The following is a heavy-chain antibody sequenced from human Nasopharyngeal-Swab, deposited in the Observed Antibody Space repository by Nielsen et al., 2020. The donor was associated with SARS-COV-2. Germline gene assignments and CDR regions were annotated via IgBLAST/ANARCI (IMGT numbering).Heavy chain of an antibody. Sequence: SETLSLTCAVYGGSFSGYYWSWIRQPPGKGLEWIGEINHSGRTNYNPSLKSRVTISVDTSKNQFSLKLSSVTAADTAVYYCARHSLAVAGSKGAFDIWGQGTMVTVSS. CDR3: ARHSLAVAGSKGAFDI. D-gene: IGHD6-19*01. CDR1: GGSFSGYY. CDR2: INHSGRT. J-gene: IGHJ3*02. V-gene: IGHV4-34*01.